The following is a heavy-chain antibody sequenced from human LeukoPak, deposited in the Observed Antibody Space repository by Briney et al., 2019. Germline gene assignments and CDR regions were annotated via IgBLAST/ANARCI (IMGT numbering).Heavy chain of an antibody. CDR3: ARDLLVPAANWFDP. CDR2: INSNSGGT. J-gene: IGHJ5*02. V-gene: IGHV1-2*02. D-gene: IGHD2-2*01. CDR1: GYTFTGYY. Sequence: ASVKVSCKASGYTFTGYYMHRVRQAPGQGLEWMGWINSNSGGTNYAQKFQGRVTMTRDTSISTAYMELSRLRSDDTAVYYCARDLLVPAANWFDPWGQGTLVTVSS.